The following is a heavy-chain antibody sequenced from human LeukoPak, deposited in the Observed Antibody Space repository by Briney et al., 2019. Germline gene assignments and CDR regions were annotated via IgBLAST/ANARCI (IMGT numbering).Heavy chain of an antibody. V-gene: IGHV4-34*01. J-gene: IGHJ4*02. Sequence: PSETLSLTCAVYGGSFSGHYWSCIRQPPGKGLEWIGEINHSGSTNYNPSLKSRVTISIDTSKSQFSLKLNSVTAADTAVYYCSRGLSDVYWGQGTLVTVSS. CDR1: GGSFSGHY. CDR2: INHSGST. CDR3: SRGLSDVY.